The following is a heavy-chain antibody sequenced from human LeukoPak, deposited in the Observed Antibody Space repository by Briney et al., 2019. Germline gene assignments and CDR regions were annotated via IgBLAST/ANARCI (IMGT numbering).Heavy chain of an antibody. Sequence: PGGSLRLSCAASGFTFSSYAMSLVRQAPGKGLEWVSASSGSGGSTYYADSVKGRFTISRDNSKNTLYLQMNSLRAEDTAVYYCAKSERITMIVVVITTGYFDYWGQGTLVTVSS. J-gene: IGHJ4*02. CDR3: AKSERITMIVVVITTGYFDY. CDR2: SSGSGGST. V-gene: IGHV3-23*01. CDR1: GFTFSSYA. D-gene: IGHD3-22*01.